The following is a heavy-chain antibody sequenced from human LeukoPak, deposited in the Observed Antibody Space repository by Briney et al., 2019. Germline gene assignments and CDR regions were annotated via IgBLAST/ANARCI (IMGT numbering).Heavy chain of an antibody. CDR2: ISSSSGTM. D-gene: IGHD1-26*01. Sequence: GGSLRLSCAASGFTFSSYSMNWVRQAPGKGLEWISYISSSSGTMLYSDSVKGRFTISRDNARNSLFLPMRSLRAEDTAVYFCARGGNYYNEAFDIWGRGTMVTVSS. V-gene: IGHV3-48*01. CDR1: GFTFSSYS. J-gene: IGHJ3*02. CDR3: ARGGNYYNEAFDI.